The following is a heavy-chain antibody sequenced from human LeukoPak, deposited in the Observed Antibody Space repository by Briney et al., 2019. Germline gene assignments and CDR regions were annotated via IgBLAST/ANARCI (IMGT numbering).Heavy chain of an antibody. J-gene: IGHJ2*01. CDR1: GGSISSGGYY. CDR3: ARDPIRVNYGGNSVNFFDL. CDR2: IYYSGST. D-gene: IGHD4-23*01. Sequence: SETLSLTCTVSGGSISSGGYYWSWIRQPPGKGLEWIGYIYYSGSTNYNPSLKSRVTISVDTSKNQFSLKLSSVTAADTAVYYCARDPIRVNYGGNSVNFFDLWGRGTLVTVSS. V-gene: IGHV4-61*08.